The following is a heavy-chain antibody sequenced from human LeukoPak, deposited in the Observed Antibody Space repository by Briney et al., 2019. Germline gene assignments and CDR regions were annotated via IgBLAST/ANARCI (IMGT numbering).Heavy chain of an antibody. Sequence: ASVKVSCKASGYTFTSYDINWVRQAIGQGVGGMGWMIPNSSNTGYAQKFQGRVTMTRNTSISTAYMELSSLRSEDTAVYYCARVGILRKALDYWGQGTLVTVSS. CDR1: GYTFTSYD. J-gene: IGHJ4*02. CDR3: ARVGILRKALDY. V-gene: IGHV1-8*01. CDR2: MIPNSSNT. D-gene: IGHD4-17*01.